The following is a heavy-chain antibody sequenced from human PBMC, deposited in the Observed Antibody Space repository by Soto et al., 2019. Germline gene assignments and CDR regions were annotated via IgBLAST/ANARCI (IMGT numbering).Heavy chain of an antibody. D-gene: IGHD6-6*01. V-gene: IGHV4-31*03. CDR1: GGSISSDDYY. Sequence: SETLSLTCTVSGGSISSDDYYWNWIRQRPGKGLEWIGSIYYRGNTNYSPSLKSRIIMSMDMSENQFSLKLTSVTAADTAVYYCARDPPDTRAEYSSVLVGGMDVWGQGTTVTVSS. J-gene: IGHJ6*02. CDR3: ARDPPDTRAEYSSVLVGGMDV. CDR2: IYYRGNT.